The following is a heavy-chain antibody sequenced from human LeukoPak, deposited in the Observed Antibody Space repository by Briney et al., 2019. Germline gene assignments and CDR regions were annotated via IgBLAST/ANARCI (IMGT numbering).Heavy chain of an antibody. D-gene: IGHD5-12*01. CDR3: AKGGRGYSGYDQRIDAFDI. J-gene: IGHJ3*02. CDR2: ISGSGGST. V-gene: IGHV3-23*01. CDR1: GFTFSSYS. Sequence: GGSLRLSCAASGFTFSSYSMNWVRQAPGKGLEWVSAISGSGGSTYYADSVKGRFTISRDNSKNTLYLQMNSLRAEDTAVYYCAKGGRGYSGYDQRIDAFDIWGQGTMVTVSS.